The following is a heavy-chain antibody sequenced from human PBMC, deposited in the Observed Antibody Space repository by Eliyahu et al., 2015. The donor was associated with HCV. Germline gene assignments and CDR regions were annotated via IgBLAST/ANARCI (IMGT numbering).Heavy chain of an antibody. D-gene: IGHD3-10*01. CDR3: ARGGRMVREHDAFDI. J-gene: IGHJ3*02. Sequence: QVQLVQSGAEAKKPGASVKVSCKASGYTFTGYYMHWVRQAPGQGLEWMGWINPNSGGTNYAQKFQGRVTMTRDTSISTVNLELSRLRSDDTAVYYCARGGRMVREHDAFDIWGQGTMVTVSS. V-gene: IGHV1-2*02. CDR1: GYTFTGYY. CDR2: INPNSGGT.